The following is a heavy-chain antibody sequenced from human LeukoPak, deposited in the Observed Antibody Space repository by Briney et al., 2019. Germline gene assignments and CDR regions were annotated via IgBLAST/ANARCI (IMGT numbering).Heavy chain of an antibody. Sequence: SETLSLTCTVSGGSISSYYWSWIRQPAGRGLEWIGRIYTSGSTNYNPSLKSRVTMSVDTSKNQFSLKLSSVTAADTAVYYCASNHCSSTSCYTDYYYYMDVWGKGTTVTVSS. D-gene: IGHD2-2*02. CDR1: GGSISSYY. CDR2: IYTSGST. V-gene: IGHV4-4*07. J-gene: IGHJ6*03. CDR3: ASNHCSSTSCYTDYYYYMDV.